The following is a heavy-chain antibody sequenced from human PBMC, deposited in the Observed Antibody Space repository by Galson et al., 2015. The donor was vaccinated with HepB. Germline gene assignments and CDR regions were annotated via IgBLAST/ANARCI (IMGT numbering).Heavy chain of an antibody. CDR3: TTVDSSSWSSVPNDRYFDL. CDR2: IKSKTDGGTT. J-gene: IGHJ2*01. Sequence: LRLSCAASGFTFSNAWMSWVRQAPGKGLEWVGRIKSKTDGGTTDYAAPVKGRFTISRDDSKNTLYLQMNSLKTEDTAVYYCTTVDSSSWSSVPNDRYFDLWGRGTLVTVSS. V-gene: IGHV3-15*01. CDR1: GFTFSNAW. D-gene: IGHD6-13*01.